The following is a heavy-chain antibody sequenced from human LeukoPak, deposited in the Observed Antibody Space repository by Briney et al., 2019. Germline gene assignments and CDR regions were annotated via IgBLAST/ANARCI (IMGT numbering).Heavy chain of an antibody. CDR3: GKGSSRWYSPLIDY. J-gene: IGHJ4*02. V-gene: IGHV3-9*01. Sequence: PGGSLRLSCAASGFTFDDYAMHWVRQAPGKGLEWVSGISWNSGSIGYADSVKGRFTISRDSAKNSLYLQMNSLRAEDTALYYCGKGSSRWYSPLIDYWGQGSLVTVSS. D-gene: IGHD6-13*01. CDR1: GFTFDDYA. CDR2: ISWNSGSI.